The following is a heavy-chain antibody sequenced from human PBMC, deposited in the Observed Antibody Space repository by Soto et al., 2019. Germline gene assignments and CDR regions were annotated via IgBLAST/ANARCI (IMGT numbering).Heavy chain of an antibody. CDR3: ASCPTAVDDYYYYGMDV. CDR2: ISSSSSYI. Sequence: GSLRLSCAASGFTFSSYSMNWVRQAPGKGLEWVSSISSSSSYIYYADSVKGRFTISRDNAKNSLYLQMNSLRAEDTAVYYCASCPTAVDDYYYYGMDVWGQGTTVTVS. CDR1: GFTFSSYS. D-gene: IGHD6-19*01. J-gene: IGHJ6*02. V-gene: IGHV3-21*01.